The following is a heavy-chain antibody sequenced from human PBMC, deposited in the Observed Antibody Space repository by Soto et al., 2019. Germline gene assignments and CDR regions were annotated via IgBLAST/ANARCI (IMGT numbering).Heavy chain of an antibody. Sequence: KPSETLSLTCTVSGGSYCGWIRQPPGKGLEWIGSIYYSGSTYYNPSLKSRVTISVDTSKNQVSLNVSSVTAADTAVYYCASQQYYYDSSGYSASDAFDIWGQGTMVTVSS. CDR2: IYYSGST. V-gene: IGHV4-39*01. J-gene: IGHJ3*02. D-gene: IGHD3-22*01. CDR3: ASQQYYYDSSGYSASDAFDI. CDR1: GGSY.